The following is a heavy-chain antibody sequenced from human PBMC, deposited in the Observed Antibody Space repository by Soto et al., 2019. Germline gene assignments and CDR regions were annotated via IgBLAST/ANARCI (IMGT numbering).Heavy chain of an antibody. CDR1: GFIFDDYA. J-gene: IGHJ4*02. D-gene: IGHD2-2*01. Sequence: EVQLVESGGNLVQPGRSLRLSCAASGFIFDDYAMHWVRQPPGKGLEWVSGISWNSGSIGYADSVKGRFTVSRDNAKKSLYLQMNSLRPEDTALYYCAKDSSSSLLYFDSRGQGTRVSVSS. CDR3: AKDSSSSLLYFDS. V-gene: IGHV3-9*01. CDR2: ISWNSGSI.